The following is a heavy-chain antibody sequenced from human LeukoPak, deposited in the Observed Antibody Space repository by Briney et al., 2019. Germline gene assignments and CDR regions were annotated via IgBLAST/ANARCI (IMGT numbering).Heavy chain of an antibody. Sequence: GGSLRLSCAASGFTFSSYSMNWVRQAPGKGLEWVSSISSSSSYIYYADSVKGRFTISRDNAKNSLYLQTNSLRAEDTAVYYCARAPDYCGGDCYPGGYYYYYYGMDVWGQGTTVTVSS. CDR3: ARAPDYCGGDCYPGGYYYYYYGMDV. CDR1: GFTFSSYS. CDR2: ISSSSSYI. V-gene: IGHV3-21*01. J-gene: IGHJ6*02. D-gene: IGHD2-21*02.